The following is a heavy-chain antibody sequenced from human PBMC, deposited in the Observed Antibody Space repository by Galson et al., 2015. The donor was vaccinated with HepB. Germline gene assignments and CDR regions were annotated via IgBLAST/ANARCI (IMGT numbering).Heavy chain of an antibody. V-gene: IGHV3-23*01. CDR2: ISGSGGNT. Sequence: SLRLSCAASTYTFSSYAMNWVRQAPGKGLEWVSGISGSGGNTDYADSVKGRFTISRDNSKNTLYLQMNSLRAEDTAVYYCARDPGIAVAGTTDYWGQGTLVTVSS. D-gene: IGHD6-19*01. CDR3: ARDPGIAVAGTTDY. J-gene: IGHJ4*02. CDR1: TYTFSSYA.